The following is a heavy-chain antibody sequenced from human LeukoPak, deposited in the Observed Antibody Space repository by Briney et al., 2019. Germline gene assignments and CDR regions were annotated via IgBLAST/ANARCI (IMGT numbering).Heavy chain of an antibody. V-gene: IGHV3-9*01. J-gene: IGHJ4*02. CDR1: GFSFEDYA. D-gene: IGHD1-1*01. CDR2: INCNTDTI. Sequence: GRSLRLSCAASGFSFEDYAMHWVRQAPGKGLEWVSGINCNTDTIGYADSVKGRFTMSRDNAKNSLYLQMNSLRAEDTAVYYCAKDIEFFRGTPWNYFDYWGQGTLVTVSS. CDR3: AKDIEFFRGTPWNYFDY.